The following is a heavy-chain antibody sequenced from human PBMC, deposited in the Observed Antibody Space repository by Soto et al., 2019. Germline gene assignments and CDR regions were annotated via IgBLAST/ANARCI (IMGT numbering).Heavy chain of an antibody. CDR3: ARVSADTAMVPSYYYGMDV. CDR1: GGSFSGYY. Sequence: SETLSLTCAVYGGSFSGYYWSWIRQPPGKGLEWIGEINHSGSTNYNPSLKSRVTISVDTSKNQFSLKLSSVTAADTAVYYCARVSADTAMVPSYYYGMDVWGQGTTVTVSS. V-gene: IGHV4-34*01. J-gene: IGHJ6*02. D-gene: IGHD5-18*01. CDR2: INHSGST.